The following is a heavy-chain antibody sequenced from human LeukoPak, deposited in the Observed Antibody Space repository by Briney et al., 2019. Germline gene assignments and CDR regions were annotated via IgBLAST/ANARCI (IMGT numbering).Heavy chain of an antibody. D-gene: IGHD6-19*01. CDR1: GFSLSTSGMC. CDR3: ARVAVAGTENAFDI. V-gene: IGHV2-70*11. J-gene: IGHJ3*02. CDR2: IDWDDDK. Sequence: SGPTLVNPTQTLTLTCTFSGFSLSTSGMCVSWIRQPPGKALEWLARIDWDDDKYYSTSLKTRLTISKDTSKNQVVLTMTNMDPVDTATYYCARVAVAGTENAFDIWGQGTMVTVSS.